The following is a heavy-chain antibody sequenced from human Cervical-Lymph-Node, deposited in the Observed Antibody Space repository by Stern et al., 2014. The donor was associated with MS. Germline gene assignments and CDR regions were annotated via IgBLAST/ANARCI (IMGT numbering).Heavy chain of an antibody. CDR1: GFTFSSYS. Sequence: QLVQSGGGLVKPGGSLRLSCAASGFTFSSYSMNWVRQAPGKGLEWVSSISSSSSYIYYADSVKGRFTISRDNAKNSLYLQMNSLRAEDTAVYYCARDRVSAATAFDYWGQGTLVTVSS. D-gene: IGHD2-8*01. CDR2: ISSSSSYI. CDR3: ARDRVSAATAFDY. V-gene: IGHV3-21*01. J-gene: IGHJ4*02.